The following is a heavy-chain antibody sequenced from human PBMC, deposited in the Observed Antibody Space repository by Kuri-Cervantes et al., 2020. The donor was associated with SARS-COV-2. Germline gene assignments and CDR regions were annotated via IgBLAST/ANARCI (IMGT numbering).Heavy chain of an antibody. V-gene: IGHV1-18*01. D-gene: IGHD2-2*01. J-gene: IGHJ6*03. CDR3: ARDGVVVVPAAIGVGALPFGPALYYYYYMDV. CDR1: GYTFTSYA. Sequence: ASVKVSCKASGYTFTSYAISWVRQAPGQGLEWMGWISAYNGNTNYAQKLQGRVTMTTDTSTSTAYMELRSLRSDDTAVYYCARDGVVVVPAAIGVGALPFGPALYYYYYMDVWGKGTTVTVSS. CDR2: ISAYNGNT.